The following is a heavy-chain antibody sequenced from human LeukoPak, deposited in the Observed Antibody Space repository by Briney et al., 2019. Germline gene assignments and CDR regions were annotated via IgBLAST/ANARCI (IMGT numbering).Heavy chain of an antibody. CDR1: GYTFSDYT. J-gene: IGHJ4*02. CDR2: ISSGGSVM. V-gene: IGHV3-48*01. CDR3: TRDLEY. Sequence: PGGSLRLSCGASGYTFSDYTMNWVRQAPGKGPEWISYISSGGSVMHYADSVKGRFTISRDNVENSLYLQMNSLRVEATAVYYCTRDLEYWGQGVLVTVSS.